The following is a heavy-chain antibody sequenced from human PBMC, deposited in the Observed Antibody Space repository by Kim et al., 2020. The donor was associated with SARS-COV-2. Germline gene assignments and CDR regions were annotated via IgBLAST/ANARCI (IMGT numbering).Heavy chain of an antibody. CDR1: GYTFTGYY. CDR3: AREAILTGYYTGNFYY. V-gene: IGHV1-2*04. CDR2: INPNTGGT. J-gene: IGHJ4*02. Sequence: ASVKVSCKASGYTFTGYYMHWVRQAPGQGLEWMGWINPNTGGTNYAQKFTGWVTMTRDTSISTAYMELSRLRSDDTAVYYCAREAILTGYYTGNFYYWVQGTLVTVSS. D-gene: IGHD3-9*01.